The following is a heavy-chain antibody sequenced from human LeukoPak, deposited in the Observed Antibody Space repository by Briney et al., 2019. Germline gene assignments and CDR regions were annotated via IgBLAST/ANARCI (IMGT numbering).Heavy chain of an antibody. CDR2: IFSNGDT. J-gene: IGHJ4*02. CDR1: EFTVSRNY. CDR3: ARNWGTYYYDSSGYCAN. V-gene: IGHV3-53*01. D-gene: IGHD3-22*01. Sequence: PGGSLRLSCTASEFTVSRNYMLWVRQAPGKGLEWVSLIFSNGDTHYADSVKGRFTISRDTSKNTVSLQMNSLRAEDTAVYYCARNWGTYYYDSSGYCANWGQGTLVTVSS.